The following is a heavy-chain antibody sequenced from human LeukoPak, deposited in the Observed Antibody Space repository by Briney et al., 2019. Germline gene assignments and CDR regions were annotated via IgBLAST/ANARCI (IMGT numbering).Heavy chain of an antibody. Sequence: ASVKVSCKASGGTFSSYAISWVRQAPGQGLEWMGGIIPIFGTANYAQKFQGRVTITADESTSTAYMELSSLRSEDTAVYYCASCDAKSGYYDILTPWEHGMYNWFDPWGQGTLVTVSS. CDR1: GGTFSSYA. CDR3: ASCDAKSGYYDILTPWEHGMYNWFDP. J-gene: IGHJ5*02. D-gene: IGHD3-9*01. CDR2: IIPIFGTA. V-gene: IGHV1-69*13.